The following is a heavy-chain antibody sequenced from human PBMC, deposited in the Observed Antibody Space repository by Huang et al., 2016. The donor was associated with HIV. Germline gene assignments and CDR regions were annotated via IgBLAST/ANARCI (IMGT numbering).Heavy chain of an antibody. V-gene: IGHV3-23*01. Sequence: EVQLLESGGGLVRPGGSLSLSCAASRFTFSNYAMGWVRQAPGTGLQWVSSISGGGDGTYCIDSVRGRFTISRDKTKNTLYLQMNSLRAEDTAVYYWAKRPGWEGMIDDQFDYWGQGTLVTVSS. CDR2: ISGGGDGT. J-gene: IGHJ4*02. CDR3: AKRPGWEGMIDDQFDY. CDR1: RFTFSNYA. D-gene: IGHD2-21*01.